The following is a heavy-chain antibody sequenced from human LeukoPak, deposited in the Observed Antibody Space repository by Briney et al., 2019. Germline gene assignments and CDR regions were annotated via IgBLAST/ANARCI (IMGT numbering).Heavy chain of an antibody. CDR3: ARGPSSWFSYCYYYGMDV. Sequence: ASVKVSCKASGYTFTSYDINWVRQATGQGLEWMGWMNPNSGNTGYAQKFQGRVTMTRNTSISTAYMELSSLRSEDTAVYYCARGPSSWFSYCYYYGMDVWGQGTTVTVSS. V-gene: IGHV1-8*01. D-gene: IGHD6-13*01. CDR1: GYTFTSYD. CDR2: MNPNSGNT. J-gene: IGHJ6*02.